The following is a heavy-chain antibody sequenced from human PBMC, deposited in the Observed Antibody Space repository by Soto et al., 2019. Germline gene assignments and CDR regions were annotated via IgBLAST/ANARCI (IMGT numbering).Heavy chain of an antibody. J-gene: IGHJ4*02. V-gene: IGHV3-33*01. CDR3: AREFVGIEQWHTVAY. D-gene: IGHD6-19*01. CDR1: GFTFSSYG. CDR2: IWYDGSNK. Sequence: PGGSLRLSCAASGFTFSSYGMHWVRQAPGKGLEWVAVIWYDGSNKYYADSVKGRFTIPRDNSKNTLYLQMNSLRAEDTAVYYCAREFVGIEQWHTVAYWGQGTLVTVSS.